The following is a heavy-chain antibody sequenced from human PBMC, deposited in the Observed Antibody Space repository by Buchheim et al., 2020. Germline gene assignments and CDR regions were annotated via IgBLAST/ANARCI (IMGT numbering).Heavy chain of an antibody. CDR1: GFTFSSYA. CDR3: TKAHDTSGYYPFVY. Sequence: EVQLLESGGGLVQPGGSLRLSCAASGFTFSSYAMSWVRQAPGKELEWVSAILGSGSSAYYADSVKGRFIISRDNSKNTLYLQMNSLRVEDTAVYYCTKAHDTSGYYPFVYGGQGTL. V-gene: IGHV3-23*01. D-gene: IGHD3-22*01. CDR2: ILGSGSSA. J-gene: IGHJ4*02.